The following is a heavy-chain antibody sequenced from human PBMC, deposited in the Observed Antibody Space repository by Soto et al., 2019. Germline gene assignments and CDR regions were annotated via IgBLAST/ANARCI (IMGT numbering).Heavy chain of an antibody. CDR1: GFTFSSYA. J-gene: IGHJ3*02. V-gene: IGHV3-30-3*01. Sequence: QVQLVESGGGVVQPGRSLRLSCAASGFTFSSYAMHWVRQVPGKGLEWVAVISYDGSNKYYADSVKGRFTISRDNSKNTLYLQMNSLRAEDTAVYYTTTGGEDAFDIWGQGTMVTVSS. D-gene: IGHD3-10*01. CDR3: TTGGEDAFDI. CDR2: ISYDGSNK.